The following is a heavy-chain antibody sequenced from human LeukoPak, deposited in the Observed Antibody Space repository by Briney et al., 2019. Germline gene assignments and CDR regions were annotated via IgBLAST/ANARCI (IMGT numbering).Heavy chain of an antibody. Sequence: SSETLSLXCAVYGGSFSGYYWSWIRRPPGKGLEWIGEINHSGSTNYNPSLKSRVTISVDTSKNQFSLKLSSVTAADTAVYYCARGRASSLWGQGTLVTVSS. J-gene: IGHJ4*02. D-gene: IGHD2/OR15-2a*01. CDR1: GGSFSGYY. CDR3: ARGRASSL. CDR2: INHSGST. V-gene: IGHV4-34*01.